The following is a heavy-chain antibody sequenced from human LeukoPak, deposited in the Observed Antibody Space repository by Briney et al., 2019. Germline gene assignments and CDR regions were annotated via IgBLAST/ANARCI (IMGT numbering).Heavy chain of an antibody. CDR3: AKDTGSSWSNWFDP. D-gene: IGHD6-13*01. V-gene: IGHV3-23*01. J-gene: IGHJ5*02. CDR1: RFTFSRYA. Sequence: GGSLRLSCAASRFTFSRYAMNWVRQAPGKGLEWVSAISGSGGSTYYADSVKGRFTISRDNSKNTLYLQMNSLRAEDTAVYYCAKDTGSSWSNWFDPWGQGTLVTVSS. CDR2: ISGSGGST.